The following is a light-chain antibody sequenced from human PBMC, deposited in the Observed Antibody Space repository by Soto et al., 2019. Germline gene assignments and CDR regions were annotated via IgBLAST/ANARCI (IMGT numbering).Light chain of an antibody. CDR1: QSISRY. J-gene: IGKJ1*01. Sequence: DSVLTKSPGTLSLSPAERTTLYCRASQSISRYLAWYQQKPGQGPRLLIYGASSRATGTPDRFSGSGSGTDFTLTINRLEPEDFAMYYCQQYGSSPPTFGQGTKVDIK. CDR2: GAS. CDR3: QQYGSSPPT. V-gene: IGKV3-20*01.